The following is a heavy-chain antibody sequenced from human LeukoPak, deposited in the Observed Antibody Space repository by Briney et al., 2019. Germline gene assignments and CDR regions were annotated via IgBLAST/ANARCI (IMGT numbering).Heavy chain of an antibody. CDR3: ARHVTKRGSYYDSSRYYYSDY. CDR1: GYSFSNLW. D-gene: IGHD3-22*01. CDR2: IFPGDSDT. V-gene: IGHV5-51*01. J-gene: IGHJ4*02. Sequence: GESLRISCQGSGYSFSNLWIGWVRQMPGKGLEWMGVIFPGDSDTRYSPSFQGQVTISADKSISTTYLQWSSLKASDTAVYYCARHVTKRGSYYDSSRYYYSDYWGQGTLVTVSS.